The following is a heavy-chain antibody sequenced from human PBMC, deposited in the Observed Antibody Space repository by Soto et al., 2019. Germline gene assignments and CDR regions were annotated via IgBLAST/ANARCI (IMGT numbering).Heavy chain of an antibody. D-gene: IGHD4-17*01. J-gene: IGHJ4*02. CDR3: ARDRYYGGNGYYFDY. CDR1: GFTVSSNY. Sequence: EVQLVESGGGLIQPGGSLRLSCAASGFTVSSNYMSWVRQAPGKGLEWVSVIYSGGSTYYADSVKGRFTISRDNSKNTLYLQMNSLRAEDTAVYYCARDRYYGGNGYYFDYWGQGTLVTVSS. CDR2: IYSGGST. V-gene: IGHV3-53*01.